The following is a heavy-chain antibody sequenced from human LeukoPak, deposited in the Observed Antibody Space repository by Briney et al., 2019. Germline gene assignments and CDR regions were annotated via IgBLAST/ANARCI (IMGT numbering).Heavy chain of an antibody. V-gene: IGHV4-59*08. CDR1: GGSISSYY. J-gene: IGHJ4*02. Sequence: PSETLSLTCTVSGGSISSYYWSWIRQPPGKGLEWIGYIYYSGSTNYNPPLKSRVTISVDTSKNQFSLKLSSVTAADTAVYYCARHKGSSWSSFDYWGQGTLVTVSS. D-gene: IGHD6-13*01. CDR3: ARHKGSSWSSFDY. CDR2: IYYSGST.